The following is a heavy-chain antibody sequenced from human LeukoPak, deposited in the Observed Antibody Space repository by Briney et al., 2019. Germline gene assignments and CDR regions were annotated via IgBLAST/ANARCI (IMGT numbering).Heavy chain of an antibody. CDR2: FDPEDGET. Sequence: GASVKVSCKVSGYTLTELSMHWVRQAPGKGLEWMGGFDPEDGETIYAQKFQGRVTMTEDTSTDTAYMELSSLRSEDTAVYYCATAQYCSSTSCGYFQHWGQGTLVTVSS. D-gene: IGHD2-2*01. CDR3: ATAQYCSSTSCGYFQH. J-gene: IGHJ1*01. CDR1: GYTLTELS. V-gene: IGHV1-24*01.